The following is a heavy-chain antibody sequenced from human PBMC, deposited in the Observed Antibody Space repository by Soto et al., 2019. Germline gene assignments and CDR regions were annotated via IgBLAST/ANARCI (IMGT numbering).Heavy chain of an antibody. CDR3: ARDEYCSSTSCYVWYGMDV. V-gene: IGHV1-18*01. CDR2: ISAYNGNT. Sequence: QVQLVQSGAEVKKPGASVKVSCKASGYTFTSYGISWVRQAPGQGLEWMGWISAYNGNTNYAQKLQGRVTMTTDTSTSTAYMELRSLRSDDTAVYYCARDEYCSSTSCYVWYGMDVWGQGTTVTVSS. J-gene: IGHJ6*02. D-gene: IGHD2-2*01. CDR1: GYTFTSYG.